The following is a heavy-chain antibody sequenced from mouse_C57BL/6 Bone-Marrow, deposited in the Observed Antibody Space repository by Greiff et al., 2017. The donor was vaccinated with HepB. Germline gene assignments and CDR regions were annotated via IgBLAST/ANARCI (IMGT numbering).Heavy chain of an antibody. CDR2: ISSGGST. V-gene: IGHV5-6-5*01. CDR3: ARGGITTSYAMDY. D-gene: IGHD2-4*01. J-gene: IGHJ4*01. CDR1: GFTFSSYA. Sequence: EVQLVESGGGLVKPGGSLKLSCAASGFTFSSYAMSWVRQTPEKRLEWVASISSGGSTYYPDSVKGRFTISRDNARNILYLQMRSLRSEDTAMYYCARGGITTSYAMDYWGQGTSVTVSS.